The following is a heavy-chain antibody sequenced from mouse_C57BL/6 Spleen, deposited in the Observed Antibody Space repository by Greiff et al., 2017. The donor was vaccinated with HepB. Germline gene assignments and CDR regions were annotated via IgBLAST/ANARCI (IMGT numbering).Heavy chain of an antibody. V-gene: IGHV1-50*01. J-gene: IGHJ2*01. CDR2: IDPSDSYT. CDR1: GYTFTSYW. Sequence: QVQLQQSGAELVKPGASVKLSCKASGYTFTSYWMQWVKQRPGQGLEWIGEIDPSDSYTNYNQKFKGKATLTVDTSSSTAYMQLSSLTSEDSAVYYCARRVNYYGSSYEGYFDYWGQGTTLTVSS. D-gene: IGHD1-1*01. CDR3: ARRVNYYGSSYEGYFDY.